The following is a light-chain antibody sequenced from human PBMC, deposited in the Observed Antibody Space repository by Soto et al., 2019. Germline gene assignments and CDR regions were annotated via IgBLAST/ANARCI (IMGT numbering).Light chain of an antibody. Sequence: QSVLTQPPSASGTPGQRVTISCSGSSSNIGSNTVNWYQQLPGTAPKLVIDSNNQRPSGVPDRFSGSKSGTSASLAISGLQYEDEADYYCVAWDDSLNGYVVFGGGTKVTVL. V-gene: IGLV1-44*01. CDR1: SSNIGSNT. J-gene: IGLJ2*01. CDR3: VAWDDSLNGYVV. CDR2: SNN.